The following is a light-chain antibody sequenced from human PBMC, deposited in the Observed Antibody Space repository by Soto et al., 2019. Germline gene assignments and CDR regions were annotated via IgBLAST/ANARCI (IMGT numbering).Light chain of an antibody. Sequence: DIQMTQSPSSVSASVGDGVTITCRASQGISNWLAWYQQKPGKAPKLLIYDASTLESGVPSRFSGSGSGTEFTLTISSLLPDDFATYYCQQFRGTFGQGTKVDIK. CDR1: QGISNW. CDR3: QQFRGT. CDR2: DAS. J-gene: IGKJ1*01. V-gene: IGKV1-5*01.